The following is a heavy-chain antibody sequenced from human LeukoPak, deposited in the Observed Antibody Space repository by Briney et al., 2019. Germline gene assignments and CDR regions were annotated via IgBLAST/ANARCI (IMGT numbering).Heavy chain of an antibody. D-gene: IGHD2-8*01. CDR3: ATETKKPLP. V-gene: IGHV3-21*01. CDR1: GFTFSSYS. Sequence: PGGSLRLSCAASGFTFSSYSMNWVRQAPGKGLEWVSSISGNSIYIYYADSVKGRFTISRDNAKNSLYLQMNSLRVADTAVYYCATETKKPLPWGQGTLVTVSS. J-gene: IGHJ5*02. CDR2: ISGNSIYI.